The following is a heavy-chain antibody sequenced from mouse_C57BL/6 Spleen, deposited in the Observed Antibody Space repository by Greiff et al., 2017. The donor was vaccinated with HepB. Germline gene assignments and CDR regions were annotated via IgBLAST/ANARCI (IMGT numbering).Heavy chain of an antibody. V-gene: IGHV1-54*01. CDR3: ARGAYYGTAMDY. D-gene: IGHD1-1*01. Sequence: QVQLQQSGAELVRPGTSVKVSCKASGYAFTNYLIEWVKQRPGQGLEWIGVINPGSGGTNYNEKFKGKATLTADKSSSTAYMQLSSLTSEDSAVYFCARGAYYGTAMDYWGQGTSVTVSS. J-gene: IGHJ4*01. CDR2: INPGSGGT. CDR1: GYAFTNYL.